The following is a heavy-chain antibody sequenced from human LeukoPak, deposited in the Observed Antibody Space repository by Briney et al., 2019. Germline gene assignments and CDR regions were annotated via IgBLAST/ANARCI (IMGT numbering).Heavy chain of an antibody. J-gene: IGHJ4*02. Sequence: SETLSLTCAVSGGSISSGGYSWSWIRQPPGKGLEWLGYIYYSGSTNYNPSLKSRVTISVDTSKNQFSLNLSSVTAADTAVYSCARASYSYDINGWVPFDYWGQGTLVTASS. V-gene: IGHV4-61*08. CDR1: GGSISSGGYS. CDR3: ARASYSYDINGWVPFDY. D-gene: IGHD3-22*01. CDR2: IYYSGST.